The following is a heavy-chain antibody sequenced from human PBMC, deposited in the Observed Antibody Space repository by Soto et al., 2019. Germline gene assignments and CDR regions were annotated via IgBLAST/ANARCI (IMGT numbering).Heavy chain of an antibody. CDR2: IKQDGSEK. J-gene: IGHJ4*02. CDR3: ARDVHARMTTVTTFDY. Sequence: GGSLRLSCAASGFTFSSYWMSWVRQAPGKGLEWVANIKQDGSEKYYVDSVKGRFTISRDNAKNSLYLQMNSLRAEDTAVYYCARDVHARMTTVTTFDYWGQGTLVTVSS. V-gene: IGHV3-7*05. D-gene: IGHD4-17*01. CDR1: GFTFSSYW.